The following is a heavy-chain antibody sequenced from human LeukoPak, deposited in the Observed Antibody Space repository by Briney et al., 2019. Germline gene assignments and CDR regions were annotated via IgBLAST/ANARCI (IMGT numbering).Heavy chain of an antibody. CDR2: IYSGGST. Sequence: GGSLRLSCAASGFTVSRYYMSWVRQAPGKGLEWVAVIYSGGSTYYADSVEGRFTISRDNSKNTLHLQMNSLRAEDTAVYYCARGSDNYGPFDNWGQGTLVTVSS. D-gene: IGHD5-18*01. CDR3: ARGSDNYGPFDN. V-gene: IGHV3-53*01. J-gene: IGHJ4*02. CDR1: GFTVSRYY.